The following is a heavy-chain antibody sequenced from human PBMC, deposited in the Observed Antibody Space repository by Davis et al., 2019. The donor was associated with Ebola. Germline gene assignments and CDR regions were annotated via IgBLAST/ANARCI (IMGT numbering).Heavy chain of an antibody. CDR2: IYSGGST. D-gene: IGHD6-13*01. J-gene: IGHJ6*02. CDR3: ARESLHEQQLLYYYGMDV. CDR1: GFTVSSNY. Sequence: GESLKISCAASGFTVSSNYMSWVRQAPGKGLEWVSVIYSGGSTYYADSVKGRFTISRHNSKNTLYLQINSLRAEDTAVYYCARESLHEQQLLYYYGMDVWGQGTTVTVSS. V-gene: IGHV3-53*04.